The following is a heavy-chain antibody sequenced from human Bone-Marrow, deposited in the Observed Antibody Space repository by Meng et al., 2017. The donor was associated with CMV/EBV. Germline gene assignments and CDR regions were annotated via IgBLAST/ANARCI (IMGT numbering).Heavy chain of an antibody. CDR1: GGSFSGYY. CDR3: ARMSEEFLEGREYWYFDL. V-gene: IGHV4-34*01. D-gene: IGHD5-24*01. J-gene: IGHJ2*01. Sequence: SETLSLTCAVYGGSFSGYYWSWIRQPPGKGLEWIGEINHSGSTNYNPSLKSRVTISVDTSKNQFSLKLSSVTAADTAVYYCARMSEEFLEGREYWYFDLWGRGNLVNVSS. CDR2: INHSGST.